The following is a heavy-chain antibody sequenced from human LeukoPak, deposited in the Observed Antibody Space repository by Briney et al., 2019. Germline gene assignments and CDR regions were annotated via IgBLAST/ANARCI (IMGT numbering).Heavy chain of an antibody. CDR3: TRVSDSSGYYGRD. Sequence: GGSLRLSCAASGFTFSNAWMSWVRQAPGKGLEWVGRIKSKTDGGTTDYAAPVKGRFTISRDDSKSIAYLQMNSLKTEDTAVYYCTRVSDSSGYYGRDWGQGTLVTVSS. CDR2: IKSKTDGGTT. V-gene: IGHV3-15*01. J-gene: IGHJ4*02. CDR1: GFTFSNAW. D-gene: IGHD3-22*01.